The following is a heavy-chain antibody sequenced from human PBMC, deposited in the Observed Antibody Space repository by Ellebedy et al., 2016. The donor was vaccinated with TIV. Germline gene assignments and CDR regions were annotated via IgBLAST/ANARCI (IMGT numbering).Heavy chain of an antibody. Sequence: GESLKISCAASGFTFSNYWMTWVRQAPGKGLEWVANIKQDGSEKYYVDSVEGRFTISRDNAKNSLSLQMNSLRAEDTALYYCAKGHTASFFYLFDSWGQGTLVTVSS. CDR1: GFTFSNYW. J-gene: IGHJ5*01. CDR2: IKQDGSEK. D-gene: IGHD2-2*01. V-gene: IGHV3-7*03. CDR3: AKGHTASFFYLFDS.